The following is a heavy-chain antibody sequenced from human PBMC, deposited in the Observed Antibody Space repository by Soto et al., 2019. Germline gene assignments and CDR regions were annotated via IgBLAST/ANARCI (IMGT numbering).Heavy chain of an antibody. V-gene: IGHV1-18*01. CDR3: GMVDNYVTPTPQDV. D-gene: IGHD3-16*01. J-gene: IGHJ6*02. CDR2: ISPYTGNT. Sequence: QVQLVQSGDEVKKPGASVKVSCKASGYIFVNYGIAWVRQAPGQGLEWMGWISPYTGNTHSSTKVQGRLTMTTDTPKSTAYMDLGSMTSDDTAVYYCGMVDNYVTPTPQDVWGQGTTVTVYS. CDR1: GYIFVNYG.